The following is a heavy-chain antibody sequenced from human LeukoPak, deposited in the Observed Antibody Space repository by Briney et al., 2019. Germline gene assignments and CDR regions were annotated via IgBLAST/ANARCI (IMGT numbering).Heavy chain of an antibody. J-gene: IGHJ4*02. CDR3: ARDSGYDHLLVY. D-gene: IGHD5-12*01. V-gene: IGHV3-7*01. CDR1: GFTFSSYG. CDR2: IKQDGSKK. Sequence: PGGSLRLSCSASGFTFSSYGMRWVRQAPGKGLEWVANIKQDGSKKYYVDSVKGRFTISRDNAKNSLYLQMNSLRAEDTAVYYCARDSGYDHLLVYWGQGTLVTVSS.